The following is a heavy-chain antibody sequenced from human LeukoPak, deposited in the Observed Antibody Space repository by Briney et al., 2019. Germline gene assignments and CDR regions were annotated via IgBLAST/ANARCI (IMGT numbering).Heavy chain of an antibody. CDR3: ARVFDS. CDR2: VFYTGKT. CDR1: GGSVSTSDYY. Sequence: SETLSLTCTVSGGSVSTSDYYWGWIRQSPVKGLEWIGDVFYTGKTNYNPSLRGRATISIDTSKDQFSLKLTYVTAADTAVYYCARVFDSWGQGTLVTVSS. J-gene: IGHJ4*02. V-gene: IGHV4-39*07.